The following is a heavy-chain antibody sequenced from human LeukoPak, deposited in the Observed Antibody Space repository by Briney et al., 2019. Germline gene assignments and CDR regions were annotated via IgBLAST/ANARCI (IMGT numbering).Heavy chain of an antibody. CDR1: GFTFSSYA. J-gene: IGHJ6*02. D-gene: IGHD6-19*01. V-gene: IGHV3-30*07. CDR2: IWYDGSNK. CDR3: ARDRYSSGVSGYGMDV. Sequence: GRSLRLSCAASGFTFSSYAMHWVRQAPGKGLEWVAVIWYDGSNKYYADSVKGRFTISRDNSKNTLYLQMNSLRAEDTAVYYCARDRYSSGVSGYGMDVWGQETTVTVSS.